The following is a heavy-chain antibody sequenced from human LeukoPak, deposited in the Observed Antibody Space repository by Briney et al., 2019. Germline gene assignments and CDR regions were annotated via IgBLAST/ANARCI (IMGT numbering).Heavy chain of an antibody. V-gene: IGHV5-51*01. Sequence: GESLKISCKGSGYSFTNYWIGWVRQMPGKGLEWMGIIYPDDSNTKYSPSFQGLVTISADKSISTAYLQWSSLKASDTAMYYCARRSTGYSSSGGSYGMDVWGQGTTVTVSS. J-gene: IGHJ6*02. CDR2: IYPDDSNT. CDR3: ARRSTGYSSSGGSYGMDV. CDR1: GYSFTNYW. D-gene: IGHD6-13*01.